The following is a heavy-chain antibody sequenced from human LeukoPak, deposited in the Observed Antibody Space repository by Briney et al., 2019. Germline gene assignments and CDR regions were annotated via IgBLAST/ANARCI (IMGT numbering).Heavy chain of an antibody. J-gene: IGHJ4*02. CDR3: ARNPNYDFWSGYYFDY. D-gene: IGHD3-3*01. CDR2: IIPIFGTA. V-gene: IGHV1-69*05. Sequence: SVKVSCKASGGTFSSYAISWVRQAPGQGLVWMGRIIPIFGTANYAQKFQGRVTITTDESTSTAYMELSSLRSEDTAVYYCARNPNYDFWSGYYFDYWGQGTLVTVSS. CDR1: GGTFSSYA.